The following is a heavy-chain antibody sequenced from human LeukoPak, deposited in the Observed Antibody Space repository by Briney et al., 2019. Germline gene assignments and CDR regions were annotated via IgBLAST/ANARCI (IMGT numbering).Heavy chain of an antibody. V-gene: IGHV3-9*01. CDR3: AKGAMPTYYYGSGSPLYLYFDL. D-gene: IGHD3-10*01. J-gene: IGHJ2*01. CDR1: GFTFDDYA. CDR2: ISWNSGSI. Sequence: GRSLRLSCAASGFTFDDYAMHWVRQAPGKGLEWVSGISWNSGSIGYADSVKGRFTISRDNAKNSLYLQMNSLRAEDTALYYCAKGAMPTYYYGSGSPLYLYFDLWGRGTLVTVSS.